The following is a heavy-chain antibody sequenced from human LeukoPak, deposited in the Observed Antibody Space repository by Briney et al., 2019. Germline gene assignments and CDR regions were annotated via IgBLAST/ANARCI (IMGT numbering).Heavy chain of an antibody. CDR3: ASIAVAAFDY. D-gene: IGHD6-19*01. J-gene: IGHJ4*02. CDR1: GGSISSSSYH. CDR2: IYYSGST. Sequence: ASETLSLTCTVSGGSISSSSYHWGWIRQPPGKGLEWIGSIYYSGSTYYNPSLKSRVTISVDTSKNQFSLKLSSVTAADTAVYYCASIAVAAFDYWGQGTLVTVSS. V-gene: IGHV4-39*01.